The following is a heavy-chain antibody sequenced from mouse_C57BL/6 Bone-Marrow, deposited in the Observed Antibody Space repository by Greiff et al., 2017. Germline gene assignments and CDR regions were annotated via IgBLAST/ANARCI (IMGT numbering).Heavy chain of an antibody. CDR2: ISSGSSTI. V-gene: IGHV5-17*01. J-gene: IGHJ4*01. Sequence: DVKLVEPGGGLVKPGGSLKLSCAASGFTFSDYGMHWVRQAPEKGLEWVAYISSGSSTIYYADTVKGRFTISRDDAKNTLFLQMTSLRSEDTAMYYSGEVQIRLRNAMDYWGQGTSVTVSS. CDR3: GEVQIRLRNAMDY. D-gene: IGHD3-2*02. CDR1: GFTFSDYG.